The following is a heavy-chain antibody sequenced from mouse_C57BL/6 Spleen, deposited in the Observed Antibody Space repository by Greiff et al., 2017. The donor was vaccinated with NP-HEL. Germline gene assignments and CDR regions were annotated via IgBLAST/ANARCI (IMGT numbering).Heavy chain of an antibody. D-gene: IGHD2-4*01. CDR3: ARVDDYDGYYAMDY. J-gene: IGHJ4*01. CDR2: IYPGSGST. V-gene: IGHV1-55*01. CDR1: GYTFTSYW. Sequence: QVQLQQSGAELVKPGASVKMSCKASGYTFTSYWITWVKQRPGQGLEWIGDIYPGSGSTNYNEKFKSKATLTVDTSSSTAYMQLSSLTSEDSAVYYWARVDDYDGYYAMDYWGQGTSVTVSS.